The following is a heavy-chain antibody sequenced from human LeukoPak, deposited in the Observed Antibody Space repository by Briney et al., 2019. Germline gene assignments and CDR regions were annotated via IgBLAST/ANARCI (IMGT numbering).Heavy chain of an antibody. Sequence: GRSLRLSCAASGFTFSSYAMHWVRQAPGKGLEWLAVISYDGSNKYYADSVKGRFTISRDNSKNTLYLQMNSLRAEDTAVYYCARNWGSVYYDSSGILDYWGQGALVTVSS. CDR1: GFTFSSYA. D-gene: IGHD3-22*01. CDR2: ISYDGSNK. CDR3: ARNWGSVYYDSSGILDY. J-gene: IGHJ4*02. V-gene: IGHV3-30-3*01.